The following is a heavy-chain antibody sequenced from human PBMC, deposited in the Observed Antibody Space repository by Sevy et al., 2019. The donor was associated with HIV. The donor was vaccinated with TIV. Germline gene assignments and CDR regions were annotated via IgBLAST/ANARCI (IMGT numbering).Heavy chain of an antibody. J-gene: IGHJ3*01. Sequence: GGSLRLSCAASGFSFSNYAMHWVRQAPGKGLEWVAVISHDGSNKYHADSVKGRFTISRDNSKNTLHLQVNSLRAEDTAVYYCARGAMGGYLGYSGSYFPDWGQGTMVTVSS. D-gene: IGHD1-26*01. V-gene: IGHV3-30-3*01. CDR1: GFSFSNYA. CDR2: ISHDGSNK. CDR3: ARGAMGGYLGYSGSYFPD.